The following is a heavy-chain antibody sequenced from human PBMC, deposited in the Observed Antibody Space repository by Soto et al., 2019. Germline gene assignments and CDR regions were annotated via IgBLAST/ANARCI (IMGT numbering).Heavy chain of an antibody. J-gene: IGHJ6*02. Sequence: QVQLVESGGGVVQPGRSLRLSCAASGFTFRNYGMHWVRQAPAKGLEWVALVWYDGGNKNYVDSVKGRFTISRDNSKNTLYLQMNRLSDEDTAVYYCVRAAGYSGNDYVYDAGMDGWGQGTTVNVSS. CDR2: VWYDGGNK. D-gene: IGHD5-12*01. CDR3: VRAAGYSGNDYVYDAGMDG. V-gene: IGHV3-33*01. CDR1: GFTFRNYG.